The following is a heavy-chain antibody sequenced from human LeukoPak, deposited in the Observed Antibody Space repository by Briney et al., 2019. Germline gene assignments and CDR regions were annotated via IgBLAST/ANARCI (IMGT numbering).Heavy chain of an antibody. J-gene: IGHJ6*03. CDR3: ARRSTVTPYDFYYMDV. CDR1: GFTFSDSW. Sequence: GGSLRLSCAASGFTFSDSWMHWVRQAPGKGPEWLSRTSKDGSDTVYADSAKGRLTASRDNANNLLYLQMNSLRAEDTAVYYCARRSTVTPYDFYYMDVWGKGTTVIVSS. CDR2: TSKDGSDT. D-gene: IGHD4-17*01. V-gene: IGHV3-74*01.